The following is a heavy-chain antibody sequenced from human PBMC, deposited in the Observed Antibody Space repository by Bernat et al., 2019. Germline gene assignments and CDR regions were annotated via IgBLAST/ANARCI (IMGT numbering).Heavy chain of an antibody. CDR2: ISYDGSNK. CDR1: GFTFSSYG. D-gene: IGHD3-3*01. V-gene: IGHV3-30*03. J-gene: IGHJ4*02. CDR3: ATLLLYYDCWSGQDY. Sequence: QVQLVESGGGVVQPGRSLRLSCAASGFTFSSYGMHWVRQAPGKGLEWVAVISYDGSNKYYADSVKGRFTISRDNSKNTLYLQMNSLRAEDTAVYYCATLLLYYDCWSGQDYWGQGTLVTVSS.